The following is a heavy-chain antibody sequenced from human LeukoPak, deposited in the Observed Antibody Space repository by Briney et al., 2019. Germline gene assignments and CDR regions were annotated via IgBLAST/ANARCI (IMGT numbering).Heavy chain of an antibody. D-gene: IGHD2-2*01. CDR1: GFTFNIYE. CDR2: ISSSGSTI. Sequence: PGGSLRLSCAASGFTFNIYEMNWVRQAPGKGLEWVSYISSSGSTIYYADSVKGRFTISRDNARDSLYLQMNSLRVEDTAAYYCARETDSTLFDYWGQGTLVTVSS. V-gene: IGHV3-48*03. CDR3: ARETDSTLFDY. J-gene: IGHJ4*02.